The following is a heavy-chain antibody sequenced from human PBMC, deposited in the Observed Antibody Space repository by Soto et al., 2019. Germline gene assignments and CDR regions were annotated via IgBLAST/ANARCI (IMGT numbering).Heavy chain of an antibody. CDR3: AREEDAQPNNYYYGMDV. Sequence: QVQLVQSGAEVKKPGSSVKVSCKASAGTLSSYAISWVRQAPGQGLEWMGGIIPIFGTANYAQKFQGRVTITADEATSTAYMELSSLRPQDTAVYSCAREEDAQPNNYYYGMDVWGQGTTVTVSS. CDR2: IIPIFGTA. J-gene: IGHJ6*02. CDR1: AGTLSSYA. V-gene: IGHV1-69*01.